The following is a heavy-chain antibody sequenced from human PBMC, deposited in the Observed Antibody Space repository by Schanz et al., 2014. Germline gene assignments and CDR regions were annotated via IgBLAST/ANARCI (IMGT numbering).Heavy chain of an antibody. J-gene: IGHJ4*02. D-gene: IGHD6-13*01. CDR2: IKHDGSVK. CDR3: VSQTGSPNY. CDR1: GFTFSAYA. Sequence: EVQLVESGGGLVQPGGSLRLSCAASGFTFSAYAMTWVRQIPGKGLEWVANIKHDGSVKDYVDSVEGRFTISRDNAKRSLFLQMNSLRVEDTAVYFCVSQTGSPNYWGQGTLVTVSS. V-gene: IGHV3-7*01.